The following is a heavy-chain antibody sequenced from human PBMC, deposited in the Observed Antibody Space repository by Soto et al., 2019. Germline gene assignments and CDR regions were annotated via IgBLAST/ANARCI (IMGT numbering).Heavy chain of an antibody. V-gene: IGHV1-2*02. Sequence: ASVKVSCKASGDTFTANYIHCVLQSPLQGFEWMGWINPKSGGTKYPQKFQGRVTMTRDTSLSTAYMELSSLRSEDTAVYYCARVGYRNWFDPWGQGTLVTVSS. CDR1: GDTFTANY. CDR3: ARVGYRNWFDP. D-gene: IGHD5-12*01. J-gene: IGHJ5*02. CDR2: INPKSGGT.